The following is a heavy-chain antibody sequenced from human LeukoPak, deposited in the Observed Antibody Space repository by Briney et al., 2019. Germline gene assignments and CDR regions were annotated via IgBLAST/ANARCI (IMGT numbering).Heavy chain of an antibody. D-gene: IGHD3-10*01. CDR2: IKKDGSEK. J-gene: IGHJ4*02. V-gene: IGHV3-7*01. CDR3: APYYYGSGTSLGY. CDR1: GFTFSSNW. Sequence: PGGSLRLSCAASGFTFSSNWMSWVRQAPGKGLEWVANIKKDGSEKYYVDFVKGRFTISRDNAKNPVYLQMNSLRVEDTAVYYCAPYYYGSGTSLGYWGQGTLVTVSS.